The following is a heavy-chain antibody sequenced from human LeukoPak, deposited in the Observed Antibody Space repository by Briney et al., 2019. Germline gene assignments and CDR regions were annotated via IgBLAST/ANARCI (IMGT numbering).Heavy chain of an antibody. CDR3: ARTRSYFFEY. Sequence: GASVKVSCKASGYTFTNFVISWVRQAPGQGLEWMGWISGYNGSTNYAQRFQGRVTMTRDMSTSTVYMEVTRLRSEDTAVYYCARTRSYFFEYWGQGTLVTVSS. J-gene: IGHJ4*02. V-gene: IGHV1-18*01. CDR1: GYTFTNFV. CDR2: ISGYNGST.